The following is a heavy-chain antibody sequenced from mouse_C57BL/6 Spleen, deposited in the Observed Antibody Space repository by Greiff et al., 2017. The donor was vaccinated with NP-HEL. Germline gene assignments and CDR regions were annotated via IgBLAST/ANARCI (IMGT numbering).Heavy chain of an antibody. Sequence: EVKVVESGGGLVQPGGSLKLSCAASGFTFSDYYMYWVRQTPEKRLEWVAYISNGGGSTYYPDTVKGRFTISRDNAKNTLYLQMSRLKSEDTAMYYCARGPYYYGSSYLYAMDYWGQGTSVTVSS. CDR3: ARGPYYYGSSYLYAMDY. J-gene: IGHJ4*01. V-gene: IGHV5-12*01. CDR2: ISNGGGST. CDR1: GFTFSDYY. D-gene: IGHD1-1*01.